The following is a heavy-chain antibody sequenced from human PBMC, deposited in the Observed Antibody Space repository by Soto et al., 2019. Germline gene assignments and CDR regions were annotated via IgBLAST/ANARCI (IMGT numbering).Heavy chain of an antibody. CDR2: ISAYNGNT. CDR1: GGTFSSYA. V-gene: IGHV1-18*01. Sequence: QVQLVQSGAEVKKPGSSVKVSCKASGGTFSSYAISWVRQAPGQGLEWMGWISAYNGNTNYAQKLQGRVTMTTDTSTSTAYMELRSLRSDDTAVYYCARWGDWGMYYYYYGMDVWGQGTTVTVSS. D-gene: IGHD7-27*01. J-gene: IGHJ6*02. CDR3: ARWGDWGMYYYYYGMDV.